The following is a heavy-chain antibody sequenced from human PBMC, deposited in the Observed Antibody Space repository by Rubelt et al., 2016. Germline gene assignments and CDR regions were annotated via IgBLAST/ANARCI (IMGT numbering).Heavy chain of an antibody. CDR1: GFSLSTSGEG. Sequence: QITLKESGPTLVKPTQTLTLTCTFSGFSLSTSGEGVGWIRQPPGKALEWLALIFWDDDKRYSPSLKTRLTVTKDTSKNQVVLTMTNMDPVDTATYYCARSISWLVSAYWGQGTLVTVS. CDR3: ARSISWLVSAY. V-gene: IGHV2-5*02. D-gene: IGHD6-19*01. J-gene: IGHJ4*02. CDR2: IFWDDDK.